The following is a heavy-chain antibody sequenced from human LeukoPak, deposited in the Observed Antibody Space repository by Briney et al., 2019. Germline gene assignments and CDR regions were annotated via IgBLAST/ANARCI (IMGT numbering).Heavy chain of an antibody. D-gene: IGHD6-25*01. CDR3: ATKGTAASYSLHDH. V-gene: IGHV3-11*04. CDR2: ITNSGNNI. Sequence: PGGSLRLSCAASGFSFSDYYITWIRQAPGKGLEWVSYITNSGNNIYYADSVTGRFTVSRDNAKNSVYLQMNSVKAEDTALYYCATKGTAASYSLHDHWGQGTLVTVSS. CDR1: GFSFSDYY. J-gene: IGHJ4*02.